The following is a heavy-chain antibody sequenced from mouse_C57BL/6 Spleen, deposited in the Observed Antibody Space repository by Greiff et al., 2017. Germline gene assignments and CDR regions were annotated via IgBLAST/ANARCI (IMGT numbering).Heavy chain of an antibody. J-gene: IGHJ4*01. Sequence: VQLQQPGAELVKPGASVKLSCKASGYTFTSYWMHWVKQRPGQGLEWIGMIHPNSGSTNYNEKFKSKATLTVDKSSSTAYMQLSSLTSEDSAVYDCARGVTGGYYAMDYWGQGTSVTVSS. D-gene: IGHD2-2*01. CDR3: ARGVTGGYYAMDY. V-gene: IGHV1-64*01. CDR2: IHPNSGST. CDR1: GYTFTSYW.